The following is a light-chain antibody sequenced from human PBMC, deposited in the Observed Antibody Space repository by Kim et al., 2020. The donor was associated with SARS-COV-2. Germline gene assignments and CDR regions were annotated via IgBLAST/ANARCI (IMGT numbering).Light chain of an antibody. CDR3: NSRDSSTNRLV. CDR2: GKN. Sequence: SSELTQDPAVSVALGQTVRITCQGDSLRSYYASWYQQKPGQAPVVVIYGKNNRLSGIPDRFSGSNSGNTASLTITGAQAEDEADYYCNSRDSSTNRLVFG. V-gene: IGLV3-19*01. J-gene: IGLJ2*01. CDR1: SLRSYY.